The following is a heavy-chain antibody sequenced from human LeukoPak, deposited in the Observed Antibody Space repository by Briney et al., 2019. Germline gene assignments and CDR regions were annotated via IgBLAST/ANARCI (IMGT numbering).Heavy chain of an antibody. CDR3: ARAGRQEKFLNYYYYGMDA. V-gene: IGHV1-69*13. J-gene: IGHJ6*04. Sequence: SVKVSCKASGGTLRSYARSWVRQAPGQGLEWMGGIIPLFGAANYAQKFQGRVTITADESTSTAYMEVSSLRYEDTAIYYCARAGRQEKFLNYYYYGMDAWGEGTTVTVSS. D-gene: IGHD6-6*01. CDR1: GGTLRSYA. CDR2: IIPLFGAA.